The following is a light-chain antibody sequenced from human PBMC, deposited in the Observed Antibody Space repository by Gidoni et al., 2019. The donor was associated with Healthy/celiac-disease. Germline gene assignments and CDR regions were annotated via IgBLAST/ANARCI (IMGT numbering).Light chain of an antibody. CDR1: QSVLYSSNHKHY. V-gene: IGKV4-1*01. J-gene: IGKJ1*01. CDR2: WAS. Sequence: DIVMTQSPDSLAVSLGERATINCKSSQSVLYSSNHKHYLAWYQQKPGQPPKLLIYWASTRESGVPDRFSGSGSGTDFTLTIISLQAEDVAVYYCQQYYSTPRTFGQGTKVEIK. CDR3: QQYYSTPRT.